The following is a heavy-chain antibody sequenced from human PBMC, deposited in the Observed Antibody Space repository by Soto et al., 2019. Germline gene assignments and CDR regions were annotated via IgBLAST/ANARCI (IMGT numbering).Heavy chain of an antibody. D-gene: IGHD5-12*01. CDR2: ISYDGSNK. CDR1: GFTFSSYA. J-gene: IGHJ6*02. CDR3: ARGMNQRWLQLNYYYYGMDV. V-gene: IGHV3-30-3*01. Sequence: GGSLRLSCAASGFTFSSYAMHWVRQAPGKGLEWVAVISYDGSNKYYADSVKGRFTISRDNSKNTVYLQMNSLRGEDTAVYYCARGMNQRWLQLNYYYYGMDVWGQGTTVTVSS.